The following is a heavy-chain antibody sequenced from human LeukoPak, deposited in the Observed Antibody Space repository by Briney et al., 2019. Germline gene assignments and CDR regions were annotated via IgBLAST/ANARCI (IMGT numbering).Heavy chain of an antibody. CDR3: TRHDGGYSGYDSPFDY. Sequence: SETLSLTCTVSGGSISSYYWSWIRQPPGKGLEWIGYIYYSGSTNYNPSLKSRVTISVDTSKNQFSLKLSSVTAADTAVYYCTRHDGGYSGYDSPFDYWGQGTLVTVSS. CDR2: IYYSGST. D-gene: IGHD5-12*01. V-gene: IGHV4-59*08. J-gene: IGHJ4*02. CDR1: GGSISSYY.